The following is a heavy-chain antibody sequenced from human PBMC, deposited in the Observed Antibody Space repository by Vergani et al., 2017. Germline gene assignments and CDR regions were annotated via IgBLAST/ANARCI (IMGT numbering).Heavy chain of an antibody. Sequence: EVQLVESGGGLVQPGRSLRLSCAASGFTFDDYAMHWVRQAPGKGLEWVSGINWNSGTIGYADSVKGRFTISRDNAKNSLYLQMNSLRAEDTALYYCAKDSRGSILAPASGIDYWGQGTLVTVFS. J-gene: IGHJ4*02. V-gene: IGHV3-9*01. CDR2: INWNSGTI. D-gene: IGHD2-15*01. CDR1: GFTFDDYA. CDR3: AKDSRGSILAPASGIDY.